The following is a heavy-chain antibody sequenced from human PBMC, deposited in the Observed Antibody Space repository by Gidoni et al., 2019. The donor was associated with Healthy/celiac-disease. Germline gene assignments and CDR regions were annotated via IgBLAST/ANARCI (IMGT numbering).Heavy chain of an antibody. Sequence: QITLKESGPTLVKPTQTLTLTCTFSGFSLSTSGVGVGWIRQPPGKALEWLALIYWDDDKRYSPSLKSRLTITKDTSKNQVVLTMTNMDPVDTATYYCAHGCWIAAADSGLNWFDPWGQGTLVTVSS. CDR2: IYWDDDK. CDR3: AHGCWIAAADSGLNWFDP. J-gene: IGHJ5*02. D-gene: IGHD6-13*01. V-gene: IGHV2-5*02. CDR1: GFSLSTSGVG.